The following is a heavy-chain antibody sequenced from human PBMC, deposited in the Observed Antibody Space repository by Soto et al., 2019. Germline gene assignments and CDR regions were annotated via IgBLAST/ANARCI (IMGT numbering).Heavy chain of an antibody. CDR3: ARDRGSYALDY. CDR1: GYTFTSYG. V-gene: IGHV1-18*01. D-gene: IGHD1-26*01. J-gene: IGHJ4*02. CDR2: ISANNGNT. Sequence: QIQLVQSGAEVKKPGASVKVSCKASGYTFTSYGFSWVRQAPGQGLEWMGWISANNGNTNYAQKLQGRVTMTTDTPTSTAYMELGSLRSDDTAVYYCARDRGSYALDYWGQGTLVTVSS.